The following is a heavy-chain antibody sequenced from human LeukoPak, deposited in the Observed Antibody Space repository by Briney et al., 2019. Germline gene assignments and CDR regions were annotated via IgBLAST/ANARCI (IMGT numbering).Heavy chain of an antibody. CDR3: GKGDTTMDTTLDY. J-gene: IGHJ4*02. Sequence: GGSLRLSCAASGFTFSSYWMSWVRQAPGKGLEWVSLIRWDGVSTYYADSVKGRFTIFRDNSKNSLYLQMNSLRTEDTALYYCGKGDTTMDTTLDYWGQGTLVTVYS. CDR1: GFTFSSYW. CDR2: IRWDGVST. D-gene: IGHD5-18*01. V-gene: IGHV3-43*01.